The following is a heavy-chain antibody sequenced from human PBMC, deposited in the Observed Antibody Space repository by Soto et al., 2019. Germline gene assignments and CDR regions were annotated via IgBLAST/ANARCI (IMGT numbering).Heavy chain of an antibody. V-gene: IGHV1-69*13. J-gene: IGHJ3*02. Sequence: AAVQVSCPASGGTFRSYPISGVRQAQGQGLEWMGGIIPIFGTANYAQKFQGRVTIAADESTSTAYMELSRLRSEDTAVYYCASGVDSSSWYEASDAFDIWGQGTMVTVSS. CDR1: GGTFRSYP. CDR2: IIPIFGTA. CDR3: ASGVDSSSWYEASDAFDI. D-gene: IGHD6-13*01.